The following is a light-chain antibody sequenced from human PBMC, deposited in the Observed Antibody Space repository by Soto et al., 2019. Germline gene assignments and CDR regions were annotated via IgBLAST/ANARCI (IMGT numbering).Light chain of an antibody. Sequence: DIVMTQTPLSSPVTPGQAASISCRSSQSLGHNDGNTYLSWFQQRPDQPPRLLIYKVSDRFSGVPDRFSCSGAGTDFTLTISRVEAEDVGVYYFMHATQSPWTFGQGTQVEI. J-gene: IGKJ1*01. V-gene: IGKV2-24*01. CDR2: KVS. CDR3: MHATQSPWT. CDR1: QSLGHNDGNTY.